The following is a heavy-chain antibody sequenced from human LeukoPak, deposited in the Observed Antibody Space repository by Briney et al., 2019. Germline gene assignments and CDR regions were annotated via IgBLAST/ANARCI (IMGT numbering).Heavy chain of an antibody. V-gene: IGHV4-34*01. Sequence: PSETLSLSCAVYGGSFSGYYWSWIRQPPGKGLEWIGEINHSGSTNYNPSLKSRVTISVDTSTNQFSLNLSSVTAADTAVYYCARGRASYYDRSGYIYWGQGILVTVSS. J-gene: IGHJ4*02. CDR2: INHSGST. CDR1: GGSFSGYY. D-gene: IGHD3-22*01. CDR3: ARGRASYYDRSGYIY.